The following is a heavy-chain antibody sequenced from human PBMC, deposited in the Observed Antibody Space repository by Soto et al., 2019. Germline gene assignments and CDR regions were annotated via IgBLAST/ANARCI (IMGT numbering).Heavy chain of an antibody. Sequence: GSLRLSCAASGFTVSSNYMSWVRQAPGKGLEWVSVIYSGGSTYYADSVKGRFTISRDNSKNTLYLQMNSLRAEDTAVYYCARDVVVVAATGYYYYGMDVWGQGTTVTVSS. D-gene: IGHD2-15*01. CDR3: ARDVVVVAATGYYYYGMDV. V-gene: IGHV3-53*01. CDR1: GFTVSSNY. J-gene: IGHJ6*02. CDR2: IYSGGST.